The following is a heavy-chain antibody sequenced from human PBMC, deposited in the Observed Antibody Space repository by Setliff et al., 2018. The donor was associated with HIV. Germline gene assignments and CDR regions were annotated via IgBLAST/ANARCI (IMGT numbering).Heavy chain of an antibody. CDR1: GGSISGYY. CDR3: ARDLLGYCSSTSCHSHYMDV. V-gene: IGHV4-59*01. J-gene: IGHJ6*03. CDR2: IYYSGST. D-gene: IGHD2-2*01. Sequence: LSLTCTVSGGSISGYYWSWIRQPPGKGLEWIGYIYYSGSTNYNPSLKSRVTISVDTSKNQFSLKLSSVTAADTAVYYCARDLLGYCSSTSCHSHYMDVWGKGTTVTVSS.